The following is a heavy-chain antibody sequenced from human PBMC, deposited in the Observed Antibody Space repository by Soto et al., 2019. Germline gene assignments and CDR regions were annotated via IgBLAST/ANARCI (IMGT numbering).Heavy chain of an antibody. J-gene: IGHJ4*02. CDR3: ARVFSSQFFDY. Sequence: GESLKISCKGSGYTFTTYWIAWVRQMPGKGLEWMGIIYPDDSETRYSPSFRGHFTMSVDSSITTAYLQWTTLKSTDTAMYYCARVFSSQFFDYWGQGTPVTVSS. CDR1: GYTFTTYW. V-gene: IGHV5-51*01. D-gene: IGHD6-6*01. CDR2: IYPDDSET.